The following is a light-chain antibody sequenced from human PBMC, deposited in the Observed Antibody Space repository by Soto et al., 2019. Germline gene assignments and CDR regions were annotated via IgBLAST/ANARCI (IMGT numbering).Light chain of an antibody. CDR2: DDS. J-gene: IGLJ2*01. CDR1: NIESKS. V-gene: IGLV3-21*02. CDR3: QVWDNSSDHVV. Sequence: SYVLTQPPSVSVAPGQTATITCGGSNIESKSVHWYQQKPGQAPVLVVYDDSARPSGIPERFSGSNSGNTATLTISRVEVGDEADYYCQVWDNSSDHVVFGGGTKLTVL.